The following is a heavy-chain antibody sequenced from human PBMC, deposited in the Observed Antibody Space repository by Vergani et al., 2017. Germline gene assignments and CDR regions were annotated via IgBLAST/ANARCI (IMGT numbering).Heavy chain of an antibody. CDR2: IWYDGSNK. Sequence: QVQLVESGGGVVQPGRSLRLSCAASGFTFSSYGMHWVRQAPGKGLEWVAVIWYDGSNKYYADSVKGRFTIARDNSKNTLYLQMNSLRAEDTAVYYCAKDGSGWYKYYFDYWGQGTLVTVSS. CDR3: AKDGSGWYKYYFDY. CDR1: GFTFSSYG. J-gene: IGHJ4*02. D-gene: IGHD6-19*01. V-gene: IGHV3-33*06.